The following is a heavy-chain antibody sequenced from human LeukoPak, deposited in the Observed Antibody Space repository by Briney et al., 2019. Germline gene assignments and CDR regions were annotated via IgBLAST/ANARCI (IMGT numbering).Heavy chain of an antibody. J-gene: IGHJ4*02. CDR2: ISSSGNTI. D-gene: IGHD5-18*01. Sequence: PGGSLRLSCAASGFTLSSYSMNWVRQAPGKGLEWISYISSSGNTIYYADSVKGRFTISRDNAKNSLYLQMNSLRAEDTALYYCASGYSYGALNWGQGTLVTVSS. V-gene: IGHV3-48*04. CDR3: ASGYSYGALN. CDR1: GFTLSSYS.